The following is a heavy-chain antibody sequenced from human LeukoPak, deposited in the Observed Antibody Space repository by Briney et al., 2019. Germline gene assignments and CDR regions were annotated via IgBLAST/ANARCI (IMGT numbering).Heavy chain of an antibody. V-gene: IGHV6-1*01. CDR3: ARAQTYYGSGLRLGQAFDY. CDR1: GDSVSSNSAA. CDR2: TYYRSKWYN. Sequence: SQTLSLTCAISGDSVSSNSAAWNWIRQSPSRGLEWLGRTYYRSKWYNDYAVSVKSRITINPDTSKNQFSLQLNSVTPEDTAVYSCARAQTYYGSGLRLGQAFDYWGQGTLVTVSS. J-gene: IGHJ4*02. D-gene: IGHD3-10*01.